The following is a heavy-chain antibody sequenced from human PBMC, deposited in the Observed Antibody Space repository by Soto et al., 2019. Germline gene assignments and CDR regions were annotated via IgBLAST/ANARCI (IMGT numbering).Heavy chain of an antibody. CDR1: GGSISSYY. V-gene: IGHV4-59*01. CDR3: ARDLGYSSSWYGEIDP. CDR2: IYYSGST. Sequence: QVQLQESGPGLVKPSETLSLTCTVSGGSISSYYWSWIRQPPGKGLEWIGYIYYSGSTNYNPSLTIRVTIAVDTSKNQFSLKLSSVTAADTAVYYCARDLGYSSSWYGEIDPWGQGTLVTVSS. D-gene: IGHD6-13*01. J-gene: IGHJ5*02.